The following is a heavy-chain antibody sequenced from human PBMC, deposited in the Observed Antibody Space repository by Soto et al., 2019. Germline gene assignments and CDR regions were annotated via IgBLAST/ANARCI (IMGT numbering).Heavy chain of an antibody. D-gene: IGHD5-12*01. J-gene: IGHJ3*02. CDR2: IIPILGIA. CDR3: ARGSSGYADDAFDI. Sequence: GQGLEWMGRIIPILGIANYAQKFXGRVTITADKSTSKGYREXGSXGFEDTAVYYCARGSSGYADDAFDIWGQGTMVTVSS. V-gene: IGHV1-69*04.